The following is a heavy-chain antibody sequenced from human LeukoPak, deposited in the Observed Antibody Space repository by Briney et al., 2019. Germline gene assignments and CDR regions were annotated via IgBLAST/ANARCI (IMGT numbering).Heavy chain of an antibody. CDR1: GGSISSGDYY. D-gene: IGHD3-22*01. Sequence: KPSQTLSLTCTVSGGSISSGDYYWSWIRQPPGKGLEWIGYIYYSGSTYYNPSLKSRVTISVDTSKNQFSLKLSSVTAADTAVYYCARDPEDYYDSSGYSWGQGTLVTVSS. CDR3: ARDPEDYYDSSGYS. V-gene: IGHV4-30-4*01. J-gene: IGHJ5*02. CDR2: IYYSGST.